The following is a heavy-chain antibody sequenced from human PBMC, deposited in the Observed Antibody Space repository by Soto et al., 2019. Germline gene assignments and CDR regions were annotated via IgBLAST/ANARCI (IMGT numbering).Heavy chain of an antibody. D-gene: IGHD3-16*01. CDR1: GGSISSSSYY. Sequence: SETLSLTCTVSGGSISSSSYYCGWIRQPPGKALEWIGSIYYSGTQYYKTHPKSRVTISVATSKNPFSLTLSPVTAADTAVYYCARPTYIRGWFDPWGQGTLVTVSS. J-gene: IGHJ5*02. CDR3: ARPTYIRGWFDP. V-gene: IGHV4-39*01. CDR2: IYYSGTQ.